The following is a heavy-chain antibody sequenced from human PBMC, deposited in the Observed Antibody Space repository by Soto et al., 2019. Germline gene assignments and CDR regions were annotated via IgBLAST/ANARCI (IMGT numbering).Heavy chain of an antibody. CDR3: AHRRSLLWFGDHYPLPSWWFDP. CDR1: GFSLSTSGVG. V-gene: IGHV2-5*01. D-gene: IGHD3-10*01. Sequence: KSGPTLVNPTQTLTLTCTFSGFSLSTSGVGVGWIRQPPGKALEWLALIYWNDDKRYSPSLKSRLTITKDTSKNQVVLTMTNMDPVDTATYYCAHRRSLLWFGDHYPLPSWWFDPWGQGTLVTVSS. J-gene: IGHJ5*02. CDR2: IYWNDDK.